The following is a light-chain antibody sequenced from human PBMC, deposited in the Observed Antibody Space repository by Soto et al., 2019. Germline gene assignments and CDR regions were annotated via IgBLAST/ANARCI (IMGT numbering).Light chain of an antibody. CDR1: SSDDGSYNL. J-gene: IGLJ2*01. CDR3: CSYAGSSTTLV. Sequence: QAVVTQPASVSGSPGQSITISCTGTSSDDGSYNLVSWYQQHPGKAPKLMIYEVSKRPSGVSNRFSGSKSGNTASLTISGLQAEDEADYYCCSYAGSSTTLVFGGGTKLTVL. V-gene: IGLV2-23*02. CDR2: EVS.